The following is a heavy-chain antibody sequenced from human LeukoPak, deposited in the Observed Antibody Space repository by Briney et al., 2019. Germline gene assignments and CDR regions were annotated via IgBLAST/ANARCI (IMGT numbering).Heavy chain of an antibody. CDR3: AKDLKSIDAFDI. Sequence: PGGSLRLSCAASGFTFSSYAMSWVRQAPGKGLEWVSANSGSGYSTYFADSVKGRFTISRDNSKNTLYLQLNSLRAEDTAVYYCAKDLKSIDAFDIWGQGTVVTVSP. CDR1: GFTFSSYA. V-gene: IGHV3-23*01. CDR2: NSGSGYST. J-gene: IGHJ3*02.